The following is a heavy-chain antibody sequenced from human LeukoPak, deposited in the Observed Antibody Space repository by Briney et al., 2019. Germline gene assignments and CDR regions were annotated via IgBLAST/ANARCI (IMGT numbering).Heavy chain of an antibody. Sequence: GESLKISCKGSGYSFTSYWVGWVRQMPGKGLEWMGIIYPGDSDTRYSPSFQGQVTISADKSISTAYLQWSSLKASDTAMYYCATWRARGSGSYYCDYWGQGTLVTVSS. CDR1: GYSFTSYW. V-gene: IGHV5-51*01. D-gene: IGHD3-10*01. J-gene: IGHJ4*02. CDR3: ATWRARGSGSYYCDY. CDR2: IYPGDSDT.